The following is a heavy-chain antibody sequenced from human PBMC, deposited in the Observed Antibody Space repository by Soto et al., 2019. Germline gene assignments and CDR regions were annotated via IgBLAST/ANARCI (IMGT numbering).Heavy chain of an antibody. V-gene: IGHV3-33*01. CDR2: IWYDGSNK. J-gene: IGHJ6*02. D-gene: IGHD6-6*01. Sequence: GGSLRLSCAASGFTFSSYGMHWVRQAPGKGLEWVAVIWYDGSNKYYADSVKGRFTISRDNSKNTLYLQMNSLRAEDTAVYYCARDPSVFEYSSSSVQWELPTEYYYYYYGMDVWGQGTTVTVSS. CDR3: ARDPSVFEYSSSSVQWELPTEYYYYYYGMDV. CDR1: GFTFSSYG.